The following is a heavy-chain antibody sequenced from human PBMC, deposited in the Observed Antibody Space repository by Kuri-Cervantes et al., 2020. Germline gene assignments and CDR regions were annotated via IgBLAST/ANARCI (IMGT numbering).Heavy chain of an antibody. V-gene: IGHV3-30-3*02. D-gene: IGHD3-10*01. CDR3: AKYPTGIYAFTI. Sequence: GGSLRLSCAASGFTFSSYAMHWVRQAPGKGLEWVAVISYDGSNKYYADSVKGRFTISRDDSKNTLYLHMNSLRVEDTAIYYCAKYPTGIYAFTIWGQGTLVTVSS. CDR1: GFTFSSYA. CDR2: ISYDGSNK. J-gene: IGHJ3*02.